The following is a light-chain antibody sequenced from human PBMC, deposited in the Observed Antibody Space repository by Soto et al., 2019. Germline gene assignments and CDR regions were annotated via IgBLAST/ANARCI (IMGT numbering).Light chain of an antibody. Sequence: DIQMTQSPSSLSASVGDRVTITCRASQGISTYLNWYQQKPRKAPKLLIFDASNLETGVPSRFSGSGSRTHFSLTINNLQPEDVGTYFCQHYDNLPLTFGGGTKVDIK. V-gene: IGKV1-33*01. CDR3: QHYDNLPLT. J-gene: IGKJ4*01. CDR2: DAS. CDR1: QGISTY.